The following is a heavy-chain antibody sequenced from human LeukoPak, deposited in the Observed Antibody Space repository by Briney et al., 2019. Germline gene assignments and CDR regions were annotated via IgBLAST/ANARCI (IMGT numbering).Heavy chain of an antibody. CDR1: GFTFSSYS. CDR2: ISSSSSYI. D-gene: IGHD3-10*01. CDR3: AREEDGSGSYYYYYYGMDV. V-gene: IGHV3-21*01. Sequence: GGSLRLSCAASGFTFSSYSMTWVRQAPGKGLEWVSSISSSSSYIYYADSVKGRFTISRDNAKNSLYLQMNSLRAEDTAVYYCAREEDGSGSYYYYYYGMDVWGQGTTVTVSS. J-gene: IGHJ6*02.